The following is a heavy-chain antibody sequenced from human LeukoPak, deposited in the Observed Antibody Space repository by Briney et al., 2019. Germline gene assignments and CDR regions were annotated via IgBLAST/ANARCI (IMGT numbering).Heavy chain of an antibody. CDR1: GFTISSNY. D-gene: IGHD4-23*01. V-gene: IGHV3-66*01. CDR2: IYSGGST. Sequence: GGSLRLSCAASGFTISSNYMSWVRQAPGKGLEWVSVIYSGGSTYYADSVKGRFTISSDSSKNTLNLQTNSLRAEDTAVYYCARVGRWEEYFFDYWGQGTLVTVSS. J-gene: IGHJ4*02. CDR3: ARVGRWEEYFFDY.